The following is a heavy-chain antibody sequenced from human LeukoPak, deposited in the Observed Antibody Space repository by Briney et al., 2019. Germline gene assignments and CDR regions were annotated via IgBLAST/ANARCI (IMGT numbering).Heavy chain of an antibody. V-gene: IGHV3-21*01. CDR3: AGVGSGTYYNYFDY. J-gene: IGHJ4*02. Sequence: GGSLRLSCAASGFTFNNYNVNWVRQAPGKGLEWVSSISSSSSHIYYADSVKGRFTISRDNAKNSLYLQMNSLRAEDTAVYYCAGVGSGTYYNYFDYWGQGTLVTVSS. CDR1: GFTFNNYN. CDR2: ISSSSSHI. D-gene: IGHD3-10*01.